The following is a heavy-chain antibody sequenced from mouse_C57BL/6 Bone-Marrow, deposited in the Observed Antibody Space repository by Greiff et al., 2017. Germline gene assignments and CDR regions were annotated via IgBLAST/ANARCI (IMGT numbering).Heavy chain of an antibody. J-gene: IGHJ3*01. CDR3: ARHYYYGSSHWAY. CDR2: ISNGGGST. D-gene: IGHD1-1*01. V-gene: IGHV5-12*01. Sequence: EVKLMESGGGLVQPGGSLKLSCAASGFTFSDYYMYWVRQTPEKRLEWVAYISNGGGSTYYPDTVKGRFTISRDTAKNTLYLQMGRLKSEDTAMYYCARHYYYGSSHWAYWGQGTLVTVSA. CDR1: GFTFSDYY.